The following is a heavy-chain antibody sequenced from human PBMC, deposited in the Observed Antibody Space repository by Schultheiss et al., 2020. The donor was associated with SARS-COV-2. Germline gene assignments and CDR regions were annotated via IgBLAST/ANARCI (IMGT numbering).Heavy chain of an antibody. CDR2: IIPIFGTA. D-gene: IGHD1-14*01. Sequence: SVKVSCKASGYTFTSYSMHWVRQAPGQGLEWMGGIIPIFGTANYAQKFQGRVTITADESTSTAYMELSSLRSEDTAVYYCARRTGPYGMDVWGQGTTVTVSS. CDR1: GYTFTSYS. V-gene: IGHV1-69*13. J-gene: IGHJ6*02. CDR3: ARRTGPYGMDV.